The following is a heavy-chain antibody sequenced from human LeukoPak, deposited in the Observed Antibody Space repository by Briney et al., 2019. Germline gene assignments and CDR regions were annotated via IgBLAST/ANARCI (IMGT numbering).Heavy chain of an antibody. D-gene: IGHD5-24*01. CDR1: GESFSGYY. J-gene: IGHJ5*02. CDR2: INHSGST. CDR3: ARGRRYGYNFDP. Sequence: SETLSLTCAVYGESFSGYYWSWIRQPPGKGLEWIGEINHSGSTNYNPSLKSRVTISVDTSKNQFSLKLSSVTAADTAVYYCARGRRYGYNFDPWGQGTLVTVSS. V-gene: IGHV4-34*01.